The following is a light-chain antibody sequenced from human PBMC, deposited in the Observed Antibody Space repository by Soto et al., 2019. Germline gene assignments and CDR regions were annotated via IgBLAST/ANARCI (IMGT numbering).Light chain of an antibody. CDR3: SSYTSGSTYV. CDR1: SSDVGGFNY. V-gene: IGLV2-14*01. J-gene: IGLJ1*01. Sequence: SALTQPASVSGSLGQSITISCTGTSSDVGGFNYVSWYQQHPGKAPKLMIYEVSNRPSGVSNRFSGSKSGNPASLTISGLQAEDEADHYCSSYTSGSTYVFGSGTKVTVL. CDR2: EVS.